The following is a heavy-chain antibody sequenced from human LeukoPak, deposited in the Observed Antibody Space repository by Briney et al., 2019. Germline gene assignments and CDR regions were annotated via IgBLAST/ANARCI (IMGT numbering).Heavy chain of an antibody. Sequence: GGSLRLSRAAPGFTFDDYGMSWVRQAPGKGLEWVSGINWSGGSTAYADSVKGRFTISRDNAKNSLYLQMNSLRAEDTALYYCARIVRGVIITGYMDVWGKGTMVTVSS. J-gene: IGHJ6*03. CDR1: GFTFDDYG. CDR2: INWSGGST. CDR3: ARIVRGVIITGYMDV. D-gene: IGHD3-10*02. V-gene: IGHV3-20*04.